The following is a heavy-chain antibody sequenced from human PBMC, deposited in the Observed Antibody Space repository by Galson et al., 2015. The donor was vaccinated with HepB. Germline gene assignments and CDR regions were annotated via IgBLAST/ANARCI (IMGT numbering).Heavy chain of an antibody. CDR1: GGTFSSYA. V-gene: IGHV1-69*13. CDR3: ARIIGGSYAADY. CDR2: IIPIFGTA. Sequence: SVKVSCKASGGTFSSYAISWVRQAPGQGLEWMGGIIPIFGTANYAQKFQGRVTITADESTSTAYMELSSLRSEDTAVYYCARIIGGSYAADYWGQGTLVTVSS. D-gene: IGHD1-26*01. J-gene: IGHJ4*02.